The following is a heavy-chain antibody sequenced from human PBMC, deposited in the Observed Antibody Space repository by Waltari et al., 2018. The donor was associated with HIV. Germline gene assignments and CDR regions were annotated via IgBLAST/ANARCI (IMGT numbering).Heavy chain of an antibody. V-gene: IGHV4-38-2*01. J-gene: IGHJ4*02. D-gene: IGHD5-12*01. CDR1: RYSISRAYS. Sequence: QVQLQESGPGLVKPSENLSLTCAAPRYSISRAYSGGWIRPPPGKGLEWMGSISHSGSTYYNPSLKSRVTISLDTSKKQFSLKLRSVTAADTAVYYCARGDIVTTGGFDYWGQGTLVTVSS. CDR3: ARGDIVTTGGFDY. CDR2: ISHSGST.